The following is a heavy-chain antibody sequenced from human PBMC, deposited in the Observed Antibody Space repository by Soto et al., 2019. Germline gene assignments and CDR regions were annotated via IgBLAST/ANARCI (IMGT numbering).Heavy chain of an antibody. CDR3: ARRITIFGVVPPRAVGGMDV. CDR1: GGSISSGDYY. J-gene: IGHJ6*02. V-gene: IGHV4-30-4*01. D-gene: IGHD3-3*01. Sequence: PSETLSLTCTVSGGSISSGDYYWSWIRQPPGKGLEWIGYIYYSGSTYYNPSLKSRVTISVDTSKNQFSLKLSSVTAADTAVYYCARRITIFGVVPPRAVGGMDVWGQGTTVTAP. CDR2: IYYSGST.